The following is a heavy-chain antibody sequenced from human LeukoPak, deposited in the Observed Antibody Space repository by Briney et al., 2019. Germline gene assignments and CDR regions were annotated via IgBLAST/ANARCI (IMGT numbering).Heavy chain of an antibody. D-gene: IGHD1-26*01. Sequence: GGSLRLSCAASGFTFSSYSMNWVRQAPGKGLEWVSSISSSSSYIYYADSVKGRFTISRDNAKNSLYLQMNSLRAEDTAVYYCAKDKVGATPIFEFDYWGRGTLVTVSS. V-gene: IGHV3-21*01. J-gene: IGHJ4*02. CDR3: AKDKVGATPIFEFDY. CDR1: GFTFSSYS. CDR2: ISSSSSYI.